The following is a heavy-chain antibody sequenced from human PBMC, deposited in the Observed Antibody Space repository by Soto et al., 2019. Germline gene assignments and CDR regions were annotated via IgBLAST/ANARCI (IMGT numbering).Heavy chain of an antibody. J-gene: IGHJ6*03. CDR3: AGAVKQWLVGGDYYYYSMDV. CDR2: ISSSATII. V-gene: IGHV3-11*01. Sequence: QVQLVESGGGLVKPGGSLRLSCEASGFTLSDYYMTWIRQAPGKGLEWISYISSSATIIYYADSVKGRFTISRDNAKTSLYLQMNSLRADDTAVYYCAGAVKQWLVGGDYYYYSMDVWGKGTTVTVSS. CDR1: GFTLSDYY. D-gene: IGHD6-19*01.